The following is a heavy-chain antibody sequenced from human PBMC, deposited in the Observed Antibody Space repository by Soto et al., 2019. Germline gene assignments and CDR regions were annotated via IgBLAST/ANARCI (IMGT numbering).Heavy chain of an antibody. Sequence: QVQLQESGPELVKPSGTLSLTCAVSSGSISSSNWWSWVRQPPGKGLEWIGEIYHSGSTNYDPSLKSRVTISVGKAKNHFSLKLSSVTAADTAVYYCAGQFEGVVVAATRAFDLWGQGTMVTVSS. J-gene: IGHJ3*01. V-gene: IGHV4-4*02. CDR3: AGQFEGVVVAATRAFDL. CDR2: IYHSGST. CDR1: SGSISSSNW. D-gene: IGHD2-15*01.